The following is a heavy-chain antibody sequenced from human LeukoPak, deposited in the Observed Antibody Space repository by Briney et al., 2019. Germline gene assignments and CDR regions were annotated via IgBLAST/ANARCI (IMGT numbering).Heavy chain of an antibody. CDR1: GYTFTSYD. CDR2: MNPNSGIT. D-gene: IGHD3-10*01. Sequence: ASVKVSCKASGYTFTSYDINWVRQATGQGLEWMGWMNPNSGITGYAQKFQGRVTMTRDTSISTAYMELRSLRSDDTAVYYCARDQIYYGSGSPIDYWGQGTLVTVSS. V-gene: IGHV1-8*01. J-gene: IGHJ4*02. CDR3: ARDQIYYGSGSPIDY.